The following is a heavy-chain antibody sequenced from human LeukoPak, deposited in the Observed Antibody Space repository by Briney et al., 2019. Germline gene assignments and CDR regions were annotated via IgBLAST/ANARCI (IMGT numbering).Heavy chain of an antibody. CDR1: GFTFSSYA. CDR2: IPYDGSNK. D-gene: IGHD2-21*02. V-gene: IGHV3-30-3*01. J-gene: IGHJ6*02. Sequence: GRSLRLSCAASGFTFSSYAMHWVRQAPGKGLEWVAVIPYDGSNKYYADSVKGRFTISRDNSKNTLYLQMNSLRAEDTAVYYCASLAPIVVVTAVRMDVWGQGTTVTVSS. CDR3: ASLAPIVVVTAVRMDV.